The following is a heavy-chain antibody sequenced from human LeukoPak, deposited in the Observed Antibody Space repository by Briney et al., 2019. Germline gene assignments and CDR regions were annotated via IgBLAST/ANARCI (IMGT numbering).Heavy chain of an antibody. V-gene: IGHV3-23*01. CDR1: GFTFSNYD. CDR2: ISGSGGYT. CDR3: AKVGEQNSSGYYFRYFDL. D-gene: IGHD3-22*01. J-gene: IGHJ2*01. Sequence: GGSLRLSCAASGFTFSNYDMSWVRQASGKGLEWVSGISGSGGYTYYADSVKGRFTISRDNSKNTLYLQMNSLRAEDTAVYYCAKVGEQNSSGYYFRYFDLWGRGTLVTVSS.